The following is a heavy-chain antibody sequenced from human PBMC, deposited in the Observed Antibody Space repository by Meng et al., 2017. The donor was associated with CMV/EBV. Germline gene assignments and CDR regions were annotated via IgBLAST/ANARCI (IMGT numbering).Heavy chain of an antibody. D-gene: IGHD1-26*01. J-gene: IGHJ6*02. V-gene: IGHV3-64*02. CDR3: ARSVGELPVYYYGMDV. CDR2: ISSNGGST. CDR1: GFTFSSYA. Sequence: GESLMISCAASGFTFSSYAMHWVRQAPGKGLEYVSAISSNGGSTYYADSVKGRFTISRDNSKNTLYLQMGSLRAEDMAVYYCARSVGELPVYYYGMDVWGQGTTVTVSS.